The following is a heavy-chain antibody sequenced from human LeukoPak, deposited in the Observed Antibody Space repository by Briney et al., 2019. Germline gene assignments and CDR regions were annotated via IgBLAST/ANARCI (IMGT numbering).Heavy chain of an antibody. Sequence: GGSLKLSCAASGFTLSGAAMHWVRQASGKGLEWLGRIRSKADSYTTAYAASVKGRFSVSRDDSKNTAYLQMNSLKTKDTAVYYCRAAVAGDYFDLWGRGTLVTVSS. CDR1: GFTLSGAA. CDR3: RAAVAGDYFDL. V-gene: IGHV3-73*01. CDR2: IRSKADSYTT. J-gene: IGHJ2*01. D-gene: IGHD6-19*01.